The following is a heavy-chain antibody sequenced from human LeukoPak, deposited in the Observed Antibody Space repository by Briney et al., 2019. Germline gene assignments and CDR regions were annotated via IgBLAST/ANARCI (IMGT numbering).Heavy chain of an antibody. J-gene: IGHJ4*02. CDR2: VTGSGDST. Sequence: GGSLRLSCAASGLTFSNFAMSWVRQAPGKGLEWVSAVTGSGDSTYYADSVKGRFTISRDNSKNTLFLQMNSLRAEDTAVYYCAKGPAVGATTYRVFDYWGQGTLVPVSS. CDR1: GLTFSNFA. V-gene: IGHV3-23*01. CDR3: AKGPAVGATTYRVFDY. D-gene: IGHD1-26*01.